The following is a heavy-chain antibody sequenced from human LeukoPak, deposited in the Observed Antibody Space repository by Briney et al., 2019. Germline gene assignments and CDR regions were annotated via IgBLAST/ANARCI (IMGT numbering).Heavy chain of an antibody. CDR2: IIGNGDST. CDR3: AKGSKGTYDC. V-gene: IGHV3-23*01. J-gene: IGHJ4*02. CDR1: GFTFSSYV. Sequence: GGSLRLSCVASGFTFSSYVMTWVRQAPGKGLEWVSSIIGNGDSTYYADSVKGRFTISRDNSKNTLYLQMNSLRAEDTAIYYCAKGSKGTYDCWGQGTLVTV.